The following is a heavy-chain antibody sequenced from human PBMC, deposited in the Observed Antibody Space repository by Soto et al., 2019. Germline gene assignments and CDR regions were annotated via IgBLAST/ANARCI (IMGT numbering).Heavy chain of an antibody. D-gene: IGHD2-21*02. V-gene: IGHV3-23*01. Sequence: EVQLLASGGGLVQPGGSLRLSCTASGFTFSGYAMTWVPQAPGKGLECVSSIRGRASNTYYADSVEGRFTISIYNSSNILYLQMDSLRAEDTAVYYCAKDGSPCGSRGDCFYYFDSWGQGTLVTVSS. J-gene: IGHJ4*02. CDR2: IRGRASNT. CDR3: AKDGSPCGSRGDCFYYFDS. CDR1: GFTFSGYA.